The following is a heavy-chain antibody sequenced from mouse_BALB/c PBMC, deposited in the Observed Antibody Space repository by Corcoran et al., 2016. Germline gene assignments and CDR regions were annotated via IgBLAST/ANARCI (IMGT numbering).Heavy chain of an antibody. Sequence: QVQLQQSGAELMKPGASVKISCKATGYTFSSYWIEWVKQRPGHGLEWIGEILPGSGSTNYNEKFKGKATFTADTSSNTAYMQLSSLTSEDSAVYYCSSRLRGFAYWGPGTLVTVSA. CDR3: SSRLRGFAY. CDR2: ILPGSGST. CDR1: GYTFSSYW. V-gene: IGHV1-9*01. J-gene: IGHJ3*01.